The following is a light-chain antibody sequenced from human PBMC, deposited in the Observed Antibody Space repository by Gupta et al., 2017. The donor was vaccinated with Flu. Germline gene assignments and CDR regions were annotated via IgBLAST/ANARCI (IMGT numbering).Light chain of an antibody. CDR2: AAS. V-gene: IGKV1-8*01. Sequence: DRVTITCRASQGISSELAWYQQKPGKAPKLLIYAASTLQSGVPSRFSGSGSGTDFTLTISCLQSEDFATYYCQQYYSYPPLTFGGGTKVEIK. CDR3: QQYYSYPPLT. J-gene: IGKJ4*01. CDR1: QGISSE.